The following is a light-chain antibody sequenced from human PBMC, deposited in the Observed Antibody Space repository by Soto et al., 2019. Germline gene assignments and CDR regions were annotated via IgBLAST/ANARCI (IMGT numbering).Light chain of an antibody. CDR3: QHYYSDPPWT. Sequence: DIVMTQSPDSLAVSLGERATINCRSSQSVLYSFNNKNYLGWYQQKPGQAPKLLIYWSSTRESGVPDRFSGIGSGTDFTITISSLQAEDVAVYYCQHYYSDPPWTFGQGTKVEIK. CDR1: QSVLYSFNNKNY. J-gene: IGKJ1*01. CDR2: WSS. V-gene: IGKV4-1*01.